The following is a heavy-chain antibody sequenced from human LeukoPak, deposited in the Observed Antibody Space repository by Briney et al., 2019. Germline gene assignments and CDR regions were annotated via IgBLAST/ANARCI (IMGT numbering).Heavy chain of an antibody. Sequence: GASVKVSCKASGYTFTSYYMHWVRQAPGQGLEWMGIINPSGGSTSYAQKFRGRVTMTRDMSTSTDYMELSSLRAEDTAVDYCGGDNSVEDTAWWFDPGGQGTLVTVS. J-gene: IGHJ5*02. CDR1: GYTFTSYY. CDR3: GGDNSVEDTAWWFDP. D-gene: IGHD4-23*01. CDR2: INPSGGST. V-gene: IGHV1-46*01.